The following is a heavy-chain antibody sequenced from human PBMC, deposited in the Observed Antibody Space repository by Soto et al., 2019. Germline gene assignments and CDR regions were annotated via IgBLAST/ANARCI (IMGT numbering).Heavy chain of an antibody. D-gene: IGHD6-6*01. V-gene: IGHV4-31*03. J-gene: IGHJ6*02. Sequence: PSETLSLTCTVSGGSISSGGYYWSWIRQHPGKGLEWIGYIYYSGSTYYNPSLKSRVTISVDTSKNQFSLKLSSVTAADTAVYYCARDRIAARGNYYYGMDVWGQGTTVTVS. CDR1: GGSISSGGYY. CDR2: IYYSGST. CDR3: ARDRIAARGNYYYGMDV.